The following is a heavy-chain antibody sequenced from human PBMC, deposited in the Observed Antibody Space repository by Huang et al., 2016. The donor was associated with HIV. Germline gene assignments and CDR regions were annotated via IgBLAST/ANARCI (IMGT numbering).Heavy chain of an antibody. V-gene: IGHV3-30*02. J-gene: IGHJ4*02. D-gene: IGHD2-21*02. Sequence: QEQLVESGGGVVQPGGSLRLSCATSGFSFSHYGMHWFRQAPGNGVEWVAFIRFDGGNKHYADSAKGRFTISRDNSKKMLFLEMNSLRGDDTAFYYCATDLGGYSFDYWGQGALVSVSS. CDR3: ATDLGGYSFDY. CDR1: GFSFSHYG. CDR2: IRFDGGNK.